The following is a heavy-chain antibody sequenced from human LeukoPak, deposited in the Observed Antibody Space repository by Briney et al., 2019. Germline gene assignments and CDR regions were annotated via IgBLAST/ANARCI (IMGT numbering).Heavy chain of an antibody. D-gene: IGHD3-10*01. CDR2: IHYSGSN. CDR1: GGSISSYY. J-gene: IGHJ6*03. Sequence: SETLSLTCTVSGGSISSYYWSWIRQPPGKGLEWIGYIHYSGSNNYNPSLKSRVTMSVDTSKNQFSLKVSSVTAADTAVYYCARVFDSGSQAYFYYMDVWGKGTTVTISS. CDR3: ARVFDSGSQAYFYYMDV. V-gene: IGHV4-59*01.